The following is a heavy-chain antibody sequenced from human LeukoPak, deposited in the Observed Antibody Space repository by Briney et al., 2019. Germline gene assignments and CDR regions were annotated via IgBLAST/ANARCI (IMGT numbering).Heavy chain of an antibody. J-gene: IGHJ3*02. CDR3: ARDGGEPIDAFDI. CDR2: ISWNSGSI. D-gene: IGHD3-16*01. CDR1: GFTFDDYA. V-gene: IGHV3-9*01. Sequence: PGRSPRLSCAASGFTFDDYAMHWVRQAPGKGLEWVSGISWNSGSIGYADSVKGRFTISRDNAKNSLYLQMNSLRAEDTALYYCARDGGEPIDAFDIWGQGTMVTVSS.